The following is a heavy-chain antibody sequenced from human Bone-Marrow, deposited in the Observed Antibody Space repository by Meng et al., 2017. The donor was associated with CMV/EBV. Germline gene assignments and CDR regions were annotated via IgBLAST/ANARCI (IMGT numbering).Heavy chain of an antibody. Sequence: SETRSLTCAVYGGSFSGYYWSWIRQPPGKGLEWIGEINHSGSTNYNPSLKSRVTISVDTSKTQFSLKLSSVTAADTAVYYCARGLSSSFWFDPWGQGTLVTVSS. CDR3: ARGLSSSFWFDP. D-gene: IGHD6-6*01. CDR1: GGSFSGYY. CDR2: INHSGST. J-gene: IGHJ5*02. V-gene: IGHV4-34*01.